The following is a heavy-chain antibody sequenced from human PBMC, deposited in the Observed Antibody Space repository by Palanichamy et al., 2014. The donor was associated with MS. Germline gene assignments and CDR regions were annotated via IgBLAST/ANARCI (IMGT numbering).Heavy chain of an antibody. Sequence: DVHLVTSGGGLVQPGESLRLSCEASGFIFSTYWMDWVRQAPGKGLEWVANIKDDGSEKYYVDSVKGRFTISRDNAKSSLYLQMNSLRAEDMAVYYCARDSGYTNGYAQYWGQGIQVTVSS. J-gene: IGHJ4*02. D-gene: IGHD5-18*01. V-gene: IGHV3-7*03. CDR3: ARDSGYTNGYAQY. CDR2: IKDDGSEK. CDR1: GFIFSTYW.